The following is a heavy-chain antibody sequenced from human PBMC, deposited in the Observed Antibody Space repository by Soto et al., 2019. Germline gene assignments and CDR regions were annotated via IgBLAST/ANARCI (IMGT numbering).Heavy chain of an antibody. CDR3: ASQASPYYYYGMDV. CDR1: GGSISSSSYY. J-gene: IGHJ6*02. CDR2: IYYSGST. V-gene: IGHV4-39*01. Sequence: PETLSLACTVSGGSISSSSYYWGWIRQPPGKGLEWIGSIYYSGSTYYNPSLKSRVTISVDTSKNQFSLKLSSVTAADTAVYYCASQASPYYYYGMDVWGQGTTVTVSS.